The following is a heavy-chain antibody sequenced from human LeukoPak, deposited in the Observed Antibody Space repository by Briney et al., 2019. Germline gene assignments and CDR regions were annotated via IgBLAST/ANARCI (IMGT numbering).Heavy chain of an antibody. CDR1: GFTFSRYG. Sequence: GGSLRLSCAASGFTFSRYGMHWVRQAPGKGLECVAFIRCDGSNKYYADSVKGRFTISRDNSKNTLYLQMNSLRAEDTAVYYCAREDFVLDYWGQGTLVTVSS. J-gene: IGHJ4*02. D-gene: IGHD6-6*01. V-gene: IGHV3-30*02. CDR2: IRCDGSNK. CDR3: AREDFVLDY.